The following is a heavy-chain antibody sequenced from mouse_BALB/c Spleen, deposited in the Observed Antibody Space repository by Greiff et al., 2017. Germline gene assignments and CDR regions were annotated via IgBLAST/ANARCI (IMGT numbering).Heavy chain of an antibody. D-gene: IGHD1-3*01. CDR3: ARDDNPDY. CDR1: GFTFSSYG. V-gene: IGHV5-6-3*01. J-gene: IGHJ2*01. Sequence: EVQVVESGGGLVQPGGSLKLSCAASGFTFSSYGMSWVRQTPDKRLELVATINSNGGSTYYPDSVKGRFTISRDNAKNTLYLQMSSLKSEDTAMYYCARDDNPDYWGQGTTLTVSS. CDR2: INSNGGST.